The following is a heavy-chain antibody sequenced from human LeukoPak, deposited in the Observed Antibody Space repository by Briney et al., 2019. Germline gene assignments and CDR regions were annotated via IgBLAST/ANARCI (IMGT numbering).Heavy chain of an antibody. CDR2: IFYSGST. V-gene: IGHV4-59*08. CDR1: GGSISSYY. D-gene: IGHD3-22*01. Sequence: SETLSLTCTVSGGSISSYYWSWIRQPPGKGLEWIGYIFYSGSTNYNPSLKSRVTISVDTSKNQFSLKLSSVTAADTAVYYCARLTYYYDSSGYEEGDAFDIWGQGTVVTVSS. CDR3: ARLTYYYDSSGYEEGDAFDI. J-gene: IGHJ3*02.